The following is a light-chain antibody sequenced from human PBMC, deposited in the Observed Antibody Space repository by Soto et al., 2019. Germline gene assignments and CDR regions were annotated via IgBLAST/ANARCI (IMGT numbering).Light chain of an antibody. CDR2: KAS. Sequence: DIQMTQSPSTLSASVGDRVTITCRASQSIATWLAWYQKKPGEAPNLLIQKASSLESGVPSRFSGSGSGTAFTLTISSLQPDDFATYYCQQYNTFFPSFGQGTKLEMK. CDR3: QQYNTFFPS. V-gene: IGKV1-5*03. J-gene: IGKJ2*03. CDR1: QSIATW.